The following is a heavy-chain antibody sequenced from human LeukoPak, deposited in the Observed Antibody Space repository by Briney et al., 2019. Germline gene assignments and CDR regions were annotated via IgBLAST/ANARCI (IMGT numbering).Heavy chain of an antibody. CDR3: AKGVAGTGFDY. CDR1: GFTFSFHG. D-gene: IGHD6-19*01. V-gene: IGHV3-30*02. CDR2: MRDGGSDK. J-gene: IGHJ4*02. Sequence: GGSLSLFCVASGFTFSFHGTHWVRQAPGEGLEWVPFMRDGGSDKYYADCVKGRFTPYRDNSKNTLYLQMNSVRADDTAVYYCAKGVAGTGFDYWGQGTLVTVSS.